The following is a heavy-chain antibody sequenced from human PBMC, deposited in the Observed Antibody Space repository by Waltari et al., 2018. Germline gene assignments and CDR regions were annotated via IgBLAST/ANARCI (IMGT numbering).Heavy chain of an antibody. CDR2: INHSGST. V-gene: IGHV4-34*01. CDR1: GGSFSGYY. CDR3: ARGNTYYYDSSGYHPGDY. Sequence: QVQLQQWGAGLLKPSETLSLTCAVYGGSFSGYYWSWIRQPPGKGLEWIGEINHSGSTNYNPSLKSRVTISVDTSKNQFSLKLSSVTAADTAVYYCARGNTYYYDSSGYHPGDYWGQGTLVTVSS. J-gene: IGHJ4*02. D-gene: IGHD3-22*01.